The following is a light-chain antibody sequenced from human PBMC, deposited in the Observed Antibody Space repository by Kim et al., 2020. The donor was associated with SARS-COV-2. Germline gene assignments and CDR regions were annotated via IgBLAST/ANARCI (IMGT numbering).Light chain of an antibody. V-gene: IGLV1-44*01. J-gene: IGLJ1*01. Sequence: GERLTNACPGTRSNIGRYAVNWYRHTPGTAPILLIYSVRDRPAGVPDQFSGAKSGTSASLAITGVQSEDEVDYYCAGWDESMNRYVFGNGTKVTVL. CDR2: SVR. CDR1: RSNIGRYA. CDR3: AGWDESMNRYV.